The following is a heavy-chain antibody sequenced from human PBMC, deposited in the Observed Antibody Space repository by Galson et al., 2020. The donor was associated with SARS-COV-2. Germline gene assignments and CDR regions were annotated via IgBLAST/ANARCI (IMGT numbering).Heavy chain of an antibody. V-gene: IGHV4-31*03. CDR2: IYFTGSA. CDR3: ARDNRIAVTKRGAFDI. Sequence: ETSETLSFTCNVSGASISNEGYYWGWLRQHPGKGLEWIAYIYFTGSAYYNPSLKSRVTISVDTSKNQFSLRLKSVTAADTAIYFCARDNRIAVTKRGAFDIWGQGTMFTVAS. D-gene: IGHD6-19*01. CDR1: GASISNEGYY. J-gene: IGHJ3*02.